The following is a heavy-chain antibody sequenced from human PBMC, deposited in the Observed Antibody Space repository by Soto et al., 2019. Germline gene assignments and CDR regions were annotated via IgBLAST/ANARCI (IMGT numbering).Heavy chain of an antibody. CDR1: GYTFTGYY. CDR2: INPNSGGT. V-gene: IGHV1-2*02. Sequence: ASVKVSCKASGYTFTGYYMHWVRQAPGQGLEWMGWINPNSGGTNYAQKFQGRVTMTRDTSISTAYMELSRLRSDETAVYYCASKSSQGQTYYDFWSGYSSPPHGMDVWGQATTVTVSS. CDR3: ASKSSQGQTYYDFWSGYSSPPHGMDV. D-gene: IGHD3-3*01. J-gene: IGHJ6*02.